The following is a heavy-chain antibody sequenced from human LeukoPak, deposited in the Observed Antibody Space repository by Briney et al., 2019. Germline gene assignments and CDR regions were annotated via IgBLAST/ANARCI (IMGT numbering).Heavy chain of an antibody. D-gene: IGHD3-10*01. CDR3: ARRLGRKFGERFYYYHYMDV. CDR2: INHRGST. Sequence: SETLSLTCTVAGGSIRSSSYYWGWIRQPPGKGLEWIGEINHRGSTNYNPSLKSRVTMSIDTSKNQFSLKLSSVTAADTAVYYCARRLGRKFGERFYYYHYMDVWGKGTTVTISS. CDR1: GGSIRSSSYY. V-gene: IGHV4-39*07. J-gene: IGHJ6*03.